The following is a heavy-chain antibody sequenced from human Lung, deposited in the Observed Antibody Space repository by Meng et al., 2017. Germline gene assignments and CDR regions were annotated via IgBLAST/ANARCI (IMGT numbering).Heavy chain of an antibody. CDR2: INHSGST. V-gene: IGHV4-34*01. CDR1: GGSFIDYY. D-gene: IGHD4-11*01. J-gene: IGHJ4*02. CDR3: ARGPTTMAHDFDY. Sequence: QVQLQKWGAGLLKPSEPLSLTCVFCGGSFIDYYWSWIRQPPGKGLEWIGEINHSGSTNYNPSLESRATISVDTSQNNLSLKLSSVTAADSAVYYCARGPTTMAHDFDYWGQGTLVTVSS.